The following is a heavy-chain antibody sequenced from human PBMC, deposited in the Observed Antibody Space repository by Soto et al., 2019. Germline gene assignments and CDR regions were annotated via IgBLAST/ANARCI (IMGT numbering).Heavy chain of an antibody. J-gene: IGHJ4*02. Sequence: GASVKVSCKTSGYSFIDHNLHWVRQAPGQRLEWMGWIGAGGGETIYSEKFQGRVSMSRDTSASTIYMELSSLVPEDTAIYYCARERRDNSGYYYHYWGQGTLVTVPQ. CDR2: IGAGGGET. D-gene: IGHD3-22*01. CDR1: GYSFIDHN. V-gene: IGHV1-3*01. CDR3: ARERRDNSGYYYHY.